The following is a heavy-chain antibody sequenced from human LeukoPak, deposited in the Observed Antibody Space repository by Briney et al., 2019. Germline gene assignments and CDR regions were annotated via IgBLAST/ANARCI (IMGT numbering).Heavy chain of an antibody. V-gene: IGHV1-18*01. D-gene: IGHD5-18*01. Sequence: GASVKVSCKASGYTFTSYGISWVRQATGQGLEWIVWISAYNGNTNYAQKLQGRVTMTTDTSTSTAYMELRSLRSDDTAVYYCARTWIQLWDSGYYFDYWGQGTLVTVSS. CDR1: GYTFTSYG. J-gene: IGHJ4*02. CDR3: ARTWIQLWDSGYYFDY. CDR2: ISAYNGNT.